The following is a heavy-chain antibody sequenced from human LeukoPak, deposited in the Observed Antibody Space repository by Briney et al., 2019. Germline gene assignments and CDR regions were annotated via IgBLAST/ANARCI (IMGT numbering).Heavy chain of an antibody. Sequence: ASVTVSCKASGYTFTDHYIHWVRQAPGQGLEWMGWINPNSGGTNYAQKFRGRVTMTRDTFISTAYMELSRLRSDDTAVYYCATIQSGADIDYWGQGTLVTVSS. CDR1: GYTFTDHY. V-gene: IGHV1-2*02. CDR3: ATIQSGADIDY. CDR2: INPNSGGT. D-gene: IGHD7-27*01. J-gene: IGHJ4*02.